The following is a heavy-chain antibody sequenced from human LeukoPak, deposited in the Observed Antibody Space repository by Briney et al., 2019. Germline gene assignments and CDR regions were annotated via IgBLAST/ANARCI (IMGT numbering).Heavy chain of an antibody. J-gene: IGHJ5*02. CDR2: IYYSGST. V-gene: IGHV4-59*08. Sequence: SETLSLTCTVSGGSISSYYWSWIRQPPGKGLEWIGYIYYSGSTNYNPSLKSRVTISVDTSKNQFSLKLSSVTAADTAVYYCARTALSNWFDPWGQGTLVTVSS. CDR1: GGSISSYY. CDR3: ARTALSNWFDP.